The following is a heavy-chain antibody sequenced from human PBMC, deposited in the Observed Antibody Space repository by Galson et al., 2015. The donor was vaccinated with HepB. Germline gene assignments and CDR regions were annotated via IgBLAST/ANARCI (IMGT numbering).Heavy chain of an antibody. V-gene: IGHV3-49*04. J-gene: IGHJ3*02. CDR1: GFTFGDYA. D-gene: IGHD3-22*01. CDR2: IRRKAYGGTT. Sequence: SLRLSCAASGFTFGDYAMSWVRQAPGKGPEWVGFIRRKAYGGTTKYAASVKGRFTISRDDSKSIAYLQMNRLKTEDTAVYYCTSPWTPYYYDSSGYLAFEIWGQGTMVTVSS. CDR3: TSPWTPYYYDSSGYLAFEI.